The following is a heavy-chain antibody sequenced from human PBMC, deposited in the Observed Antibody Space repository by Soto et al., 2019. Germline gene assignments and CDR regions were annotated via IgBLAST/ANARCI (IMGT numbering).Heavy chain of an antibody. CDR3: SRDRAGCSGTSCYPNWFDP. CDR1: GFVFSRYS. CDR2: ISRTSSII. J-gene: IGHJ5*02. Sequence: EVQLVESGGDLVQPGGSLRLSCAASGFVFSRYSMNWLRQAPGKGLEWVSYISRTSSIIYYADSVKGRFTISRDNAKNALDQQRNSLRDEDTAVYFCSRDRAGCSGTSCYPNWFDPWGQGTLVTVSS. V-gene: IGHV3-48*02. D-gene: IGHD2-2*01.